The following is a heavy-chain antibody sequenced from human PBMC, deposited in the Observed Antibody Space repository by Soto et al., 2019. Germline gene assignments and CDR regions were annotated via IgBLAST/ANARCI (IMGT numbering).Heavy chain of an antibody. J-gene: IGHJ5*02. CDR2: ISYDGRNK. CDR1: GFTFNAYA. CDR3: GRKGYSSDNYIKWFDP. V-gene: IGHV3-30*04. Sequence: PGGFLRLSCTGSGFTFNAYALHGVRQAPGKGLEWVAVISYDGRNKNNAAPVKGGFTITRENTKNTMGQEMESLLPGDTAIYYCGRKGYSSDNYIKWFDPWGQGAQVTVSS. D-gene: IGHD3-22*01.